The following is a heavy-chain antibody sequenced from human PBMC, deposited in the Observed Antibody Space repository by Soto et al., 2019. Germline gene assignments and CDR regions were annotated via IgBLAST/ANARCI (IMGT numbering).Heavy chain of an antibody. CDR1: GGSISSSSYY. J-gene: IGHJ6*03. D-gene: IGHD2-2*01. Sequence: PLETPSLTCSVSGGSISSSSYYWGWIRQPPGKGLEWIGSIYYSGSTYYNPSLKSRVTISVDTSKNQFSLKLSSVTAADTAVYYCARHIVVVPAARRSDYYYMDVWGKGTTVTVSS. CDR2: IYYSGST. CDR3: ARHIVVVPAARRSDYYYMDV. V-gene: IGHV4-39*01.